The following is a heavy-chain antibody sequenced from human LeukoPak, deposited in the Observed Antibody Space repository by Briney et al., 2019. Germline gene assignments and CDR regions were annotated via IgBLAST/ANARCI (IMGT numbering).Heavy chain of an antibody. CDR3: TRLPSGDI. CDR1: GFTFSNYW. Sequence: GGSLRLSCAASGFTFSNYWMTWVRQAPGKGLEWVANIKQDGSEKYYVDSVKGRFTISRDNAKNSLFLQMNSLRAEDTAVYYCTRLPSGDIWGQGTMVTVSA. V-gene: IGHV3-7*01. D-gene: IGHD1-26*01. CDR2: IKQDGSEK. J-gene: IGHJ3*02.